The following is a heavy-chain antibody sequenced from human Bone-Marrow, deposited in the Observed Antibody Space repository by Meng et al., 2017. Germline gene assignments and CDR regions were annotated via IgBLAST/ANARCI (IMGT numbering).Heavy chain of an antibody. V-gene: IGHV1-2*06. Sequence: GRRGQSGAEVKKPGAPMTVSCKASGYDFTAYFLHWVRLAPGQGLQWVGQIDPYSGDTVYAQKFRGRVTMTRDTSVNSAYLEVNRLTSDDTAVYYCVRDVRQPLDFWGQGTLVTVSS. J-gene: IGHJ4*02. CDR2: IDPYSGDT. CDR1: GYDFTAYF. CDR3: VRDVRQPLDF. D-gene: IGHD5-18*01.